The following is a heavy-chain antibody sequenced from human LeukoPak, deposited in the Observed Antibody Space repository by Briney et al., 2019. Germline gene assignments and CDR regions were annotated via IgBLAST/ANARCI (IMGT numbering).Heavy chain of an antibody. CDR1: GFTFSSYG. Sequence: GGSLRLSCAASGFTFSSYGMHWVRQAPGRGLDWVSAIGTSGGTTHYADSVKGRFTISRDNSKNTLYLQMNSLRAEDTAVYYCAKDWSCDSWGQGTLVTVSS. CDR2: IGTSGGTT. CDR3: AKDWSCDS. J-gene: IGHJ4*02. V-gene: IGHV3-23*01. D-gene: IGHD1-26*01.